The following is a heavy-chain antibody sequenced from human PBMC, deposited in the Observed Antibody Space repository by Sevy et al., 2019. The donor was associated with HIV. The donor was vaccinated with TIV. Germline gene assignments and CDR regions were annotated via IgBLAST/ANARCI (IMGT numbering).Heavy chain of an antibody. D-gene: IGHD2-15*01. Sequence: GGSLRLSCAASGFTVSSNYVSWVRQAPGKGLEWVSVIYSGGYTYYTDSVKGRFTISRDNSMNTLYLQMNSLRAEDTAVYYCAGDSRYCSGGSCYSVEAYWGQGTLVTVSS. CDR1: GFTVSSNY. J-gene: IGHJ4*02. CDR3: AGDSRYCSGGSCYSVEAY. V-gene: IGHV3-53*01. CDR2: IYSGGYT.